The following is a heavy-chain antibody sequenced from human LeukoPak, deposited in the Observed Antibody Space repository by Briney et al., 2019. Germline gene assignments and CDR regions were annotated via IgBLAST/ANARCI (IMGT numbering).Heavy chain of an antibody. J-gene: IGHJ6*03. Sequence: SETLSLTCTVSGGSISTTIYYWGWIRQSPGKGLQWIASTYYTGHTSYNPSLESRVTISVDTSKNQISLKLSSVTAADTAIYYCARAPERWYSCGSYTYHYMDVWGRGTTVTVSS. V-gene: IGHV4-39*07. CDR3: ARAPERWYSCGSYTYHYMDV. CDR2: TYYTGHT. CDR1: GGSISTTIYY. D-gene: IGHD3-22*01.